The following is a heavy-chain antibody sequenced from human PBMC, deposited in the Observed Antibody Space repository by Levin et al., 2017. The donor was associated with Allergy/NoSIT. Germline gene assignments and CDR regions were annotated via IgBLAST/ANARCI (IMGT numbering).Heavy chain of an antibody. Sequence: SQTLSLTCTVSGDSIRSSNYYWGWIRQPPGKGLEWIGCIYYSGIADYSPSLKSRVTFSVDTSKNQFSLKLTSVTAADTAVYYCARELGRSGYFDYWGQGTLATVSS. V-gene: IGHV4-39*07. D-gene: IGHD2-15*01. J-gene: IGHJ4*02. CDR3: ARELGRSGYFDY. CDR2: IYYSGIA. CDR1: GDSIRSSNYY.